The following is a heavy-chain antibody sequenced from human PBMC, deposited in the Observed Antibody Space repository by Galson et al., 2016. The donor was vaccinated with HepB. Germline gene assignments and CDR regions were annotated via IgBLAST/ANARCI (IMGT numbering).Heavy chain of an antibody. CDR1: GGSISSSRYS. V-gene: IGHV4-39*01. J-gene: IGHJ4*02. CDR3: ARYCSSTSCSRYGDILTGYDGPF. Sequence: ETLSLTCTVSGGSISSSRYSWGWIRQPPGKGLEWIGCLYYSGSTYYNSSPKSRVTISVDTSKNQFSLNLIAVTAADTAVYYCARYCSSTSCSRYGDILTGYDGPFWGQGTLVTVSS. D-gene: IGHD2-2*01. CDR2: LYYSGST.